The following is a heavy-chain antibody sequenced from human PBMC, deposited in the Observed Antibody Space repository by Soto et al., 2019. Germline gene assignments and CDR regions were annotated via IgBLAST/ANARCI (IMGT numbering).Heavy chain of an antibody. CDR3: ARDSGPEVLRPHMDV. J-gene: IGHJ6*03. V-gene: IGHV3-33*01. D-gene: IGHD3-3*01. CDR1: GFTFSSYG. Sequence: GGSLRLSCAASGFTFSSYGMHWVRQAPGKGLEWVAVIWYDGSNKYYADSVKGRFTISRDNSKNTLYLQMNSLRAEDTAVYYCARDSGPEVLRPHMDVWGKGTTVTVSS. CDR2: IWYDGSNK.